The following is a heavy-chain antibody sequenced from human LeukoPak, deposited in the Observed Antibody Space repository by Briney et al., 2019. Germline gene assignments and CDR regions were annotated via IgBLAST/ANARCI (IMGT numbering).Heavy chain of an antibody. Sequence: SETLSLTCAVYGGSFSGCYWSWTRQPPGKGLEWIGEINHSGSTNYNPSLKSPVTISVDTSKNHFSLKLSSVTAADTALYYCARQGGSYYSWFDPWGQGTLVTVSS. CDR2: INHSGST. J-gene: IGHJ5*02. CDR1: GGSFSGCY. V-gene: IGHV4-34*01. CDR3: ARQGGSYYSWFDP. D-gene: IGHD1-26*01.